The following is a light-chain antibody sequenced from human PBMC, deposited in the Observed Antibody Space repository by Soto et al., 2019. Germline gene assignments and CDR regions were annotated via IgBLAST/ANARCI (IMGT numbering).Light chain of an antibody. CDR1: ISDVGDYDY. Sequence: QSVLTHPSSVSASPGRSITISCTGTISDVGDYDYVSWYQQHPGKAPKLMIYEVTNRPSGVSNRFSGSKSGNTASLTISGLQAEDEADYYCSSYTSRRTKVYGTGTKGT. CDR2: EVT. CDR3: SSYTSRRTKV. V-gene: IGLV2-14*01. J-gene: IGLJ1*01.